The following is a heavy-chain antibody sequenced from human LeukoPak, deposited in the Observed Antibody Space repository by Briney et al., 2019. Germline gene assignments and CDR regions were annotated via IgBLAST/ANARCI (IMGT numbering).Heavy chain of an antibody. Sequence: ASVKVSCKASGYTFTSYGISWVRQAPGQGLEWMGWISAYNGNTNYAQKLQGRVTVTTDTSTSTAYMELRSLRSDDTAVYYCARGGLLLDGPTFYYYYMDVWGKGTTVTISS. V-gene: IGHV1-18*01. CDR3: ARGGLLLDGPTFYYYYMDV. CDR1: GYTFTSYG. CDR2: ISAYNGNT. J-gene: IGHJ6*03. D-gene: IGHD2-8*02.